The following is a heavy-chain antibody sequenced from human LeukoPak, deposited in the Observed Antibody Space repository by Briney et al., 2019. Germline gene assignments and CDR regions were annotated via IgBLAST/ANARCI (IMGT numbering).Heavy chain of an antibody. CDR2: ISAYNGNT. D-gene: IGHD3-22*01. V-gene: IGHV1-18*01. J-gene: IGHJ4*02. CDR1: GYTFTSYG. CDR3: ARGGYYDSSGYYSVLRYFDY. Sequence: ASVKVSCKASGYTFTSYGISWVRQAPGQGLEWMGWISAYNGNTNYAQKLQGRVTMTTDTSTSTAYMELRSLRSDDTAVYYCARGGYYDSSGYYSVLRYFDYWGREPWSPSPQ.